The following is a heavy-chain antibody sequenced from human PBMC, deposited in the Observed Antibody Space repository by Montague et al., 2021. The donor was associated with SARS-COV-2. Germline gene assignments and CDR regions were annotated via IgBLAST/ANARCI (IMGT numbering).Heavy chain of an antibody. CDR1: GGGSISSSHW. CDR2: IYHDGST. D-gene: IGHD3-22*01. CDR3: ERGRVEITMMVVVFPGGIYYFDS. V-gene: IGHV4-4*02. J-gene: IGHJ4*02. Sequence: SETLSLTCTVSGGGSISSSHWWSWVRQPPGKGLEWIGEIYHDGSTNYNPTLKSRVTISVDVSKNQFSLKLTSVTAADTAVYYCERGRVEITMMVVVFPGGIYYFDSWGQGTLVTVSS.